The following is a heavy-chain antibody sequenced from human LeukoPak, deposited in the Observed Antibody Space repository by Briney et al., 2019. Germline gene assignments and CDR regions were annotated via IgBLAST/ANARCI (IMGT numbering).Heavy chain of an antibody. J-gene: IGHJ5*02. V-gene: IGHV1-18*01. CDR1: GYTFTSYG. CDR2: ISAYNGNT. Sequence: GASVKVSCKASGYTFTSYGISWVRQAPGQGLEWRGWISAYNGNTNNAQKLQGRVTMTTDTSTSTAYMELRSLRSDDTAVYYCARVDGIAAAGWFDPWGQGTLVTVSS. CDR3: ARVDGIAAAGWFDP. D-gene: IGHD6-13*01.